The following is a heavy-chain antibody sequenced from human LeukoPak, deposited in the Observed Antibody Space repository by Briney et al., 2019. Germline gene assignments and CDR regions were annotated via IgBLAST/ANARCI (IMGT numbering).Heavy chain of an antibody. Sequence: GGSLRLSCAASGFTFSSYSMTWVRQAPGKGLEWVSYISSSSSTIYYADSVKGRFTISRDNAKNSLYLQMNSLRAEDTAVYYCARDPGGYCSGGSCYDYYYYGMDVWGQGTTVTVSS. CDR1: GFTFSSYS. D-gene: IGHD2-15*01. CDR3: ARDPGGYCSGGSCYDYYYYGMDV. J-gene: IGHJ6*02. CDR2: ISSSSSTI. V-gene: IGHV3-48*01.